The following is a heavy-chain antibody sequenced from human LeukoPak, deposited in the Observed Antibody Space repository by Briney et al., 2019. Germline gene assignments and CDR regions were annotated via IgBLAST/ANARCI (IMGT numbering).Heavy chain of an antibody. CDR3: ARGSGYYYYYYMDV. Sequence: GGSLRLSCAASGFTFSDYYMSWIRQAPGKGLEWVSHISSSGSTIYYADSVKGRFTISRDNAKNSLYLQMNSLRAEDTAVYYCARGSGYYYYYYMDVWGKGTTVTVSS. CDR1: GFTFSDYY. J-gene: IGHJ6*03. CDR2: ISSSGSTI. V-gene: IGHV3-11*04.